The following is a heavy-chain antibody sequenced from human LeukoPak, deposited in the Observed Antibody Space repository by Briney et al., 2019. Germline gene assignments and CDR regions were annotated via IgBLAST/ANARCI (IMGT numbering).Heavy chain of an antibody. CDR1: GFTFSNND. D-gene: IGHD1-26*01. CDR3: ARRGSYFGGFDY. V-gene: IGHV3-23*01. Sequence: GGSLRLSCAASGFTFSNNDMSWVRQAPGKGLEWVSGISGSGDNTNYGDSVKGRFTISRDNAMNKLFPQMNSLRVEDTAVYYCARRGSYFGGFDYWGLGTLVSVPS. J-gene: IGHJ4*02. CDR2: ISGSGDNT.